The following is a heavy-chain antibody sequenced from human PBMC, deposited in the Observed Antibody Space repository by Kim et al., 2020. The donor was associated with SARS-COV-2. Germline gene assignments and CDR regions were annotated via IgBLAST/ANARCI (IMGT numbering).Heavy chain of an antibody. CDR3: ARDDSSSFNY. J-gene: IGHJ4*02. CDR2: ST. Sequence: STNYNTYLKSRDTISVDTSKNQFDLKLSSVTAEDTAVYYCARDDSSSFNYWGQGTLVTVSS. V-gene: IGHV4-59*01. D-gene: IGHD6-13*01.